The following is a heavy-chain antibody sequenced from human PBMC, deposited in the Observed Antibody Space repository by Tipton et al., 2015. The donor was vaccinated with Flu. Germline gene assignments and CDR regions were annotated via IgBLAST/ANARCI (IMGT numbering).Heavy chain of an antibody. Sequence: LSLTCAASGFTFSSYWMTWVRQAPGKGPVCVSRINSDGSRTDYVDSVRGRFTMSRDNAKNMVFLQMNSLRVDDTAVYYCAVTGYYTFDYWGQGAPVTVSS. J-gene: IGHJ4*02. CDR1: GFTFSSYW. D-gene: IGHD3-9*01. CDR3: AVTGYYTFDY. CDR2: INSDGSRT. V-gene: IGHV3-74*01.